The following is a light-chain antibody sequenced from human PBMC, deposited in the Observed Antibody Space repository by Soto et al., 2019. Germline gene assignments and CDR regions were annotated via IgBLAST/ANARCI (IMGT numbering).Light chain of an antibody. CDR2: DVN. CDR1: SSDIGAYNF. CDR3: TSWTTSTTMI. Sequence: QSALTQPASVSGSPGQSITISCTGTSSDIGAYNFVSWYQQHPGKAPKLMLYDVNIRPSGVSNRFSGSKSGNTASLTISXXXXXXXADYYCTSWTTSTTMIFGGGTKVTVL. V-gene: IGLV2-14*03. J-gene: IGLJ2*01.